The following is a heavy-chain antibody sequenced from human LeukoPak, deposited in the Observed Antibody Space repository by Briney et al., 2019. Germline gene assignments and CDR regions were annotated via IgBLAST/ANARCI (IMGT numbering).Heavy chain of an antibody. CDR2: IYHSGST. Sequence: SETLSLTCTVSGYSISSGYYWGWIRQPPGKGLEWIGSIYHSGSTYYNPSLKSRVTTSVDTSKNQFSLKLSSVTAADTAVYYCARDPSYYDFWSARPNWFDPWGQGTLVTVSS. CDR3: ARDPSYYDFWSARPNWFDP. V-gene: IGHV4-38-2*02. J-gene: IGHJ5*02. D-gene: IGHD3-3*01. CDR1: GYSISSGYY.